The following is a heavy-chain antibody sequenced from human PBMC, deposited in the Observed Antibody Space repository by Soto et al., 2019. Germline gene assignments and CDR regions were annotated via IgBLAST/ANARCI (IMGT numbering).Heavy chain of an antibody. CDR2: IYRNGNT. J-gene: IGHJ4*02. V-gene: IGHV3-53*01. D-gene: IGHD1-26*01. Sequence: GGSLRLSCAASGFTVSSNYMSWVRQAPGKGLEWVSVIYRNGNTYYEESVKGRFTISRDNSKNTLYLQMNSLRDEDTAIYYCAGGVYSGLELNYWGQGTLVTVSS. CDR1: GFTVSSNY. CDR3: AGGVYSGLELNY.